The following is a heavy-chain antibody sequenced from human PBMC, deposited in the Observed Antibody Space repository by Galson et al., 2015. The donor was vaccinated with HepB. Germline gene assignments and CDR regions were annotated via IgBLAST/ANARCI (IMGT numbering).Heavy chain of an antibody. V-gene: IGHV3-23*01. CDR1: GFTFSSYA. J-gene: IGHJ4*02. Sequence: SLRLSCAASGFTFSSYAMSWVRQAPGKGLEWVSVISGRGGTTNSVDSVKGRFTISRDNSKNTLYLQMNSLRDEDTAAYYCVKDRYCSSTSCARCFDYWGQGTPVTVSS. CDR3: VKDRYCSSTSCARCFDY. D-gene: IGHD2-2*01. CDR2: ISGRGGTT.